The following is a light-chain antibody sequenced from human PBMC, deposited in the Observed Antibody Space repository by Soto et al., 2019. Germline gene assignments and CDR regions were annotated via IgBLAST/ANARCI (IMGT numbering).Light chain of an antibody. V-gene: IGKV1-9*01. CDR1: RDVSSY. Sequence: IQLTQSPSSLSATVGDRVTITCRASRDVSSYLVWYQQKPGKAPELLIYAASTLQSGVPLRFSVSGSGTEFTLTINSLQPEDFATYYCQQLSYYPRTFVQGTKLEI. J-gene: IGKJ2*01. CDR2: AAS. CDR3: QQLSYYPRT.